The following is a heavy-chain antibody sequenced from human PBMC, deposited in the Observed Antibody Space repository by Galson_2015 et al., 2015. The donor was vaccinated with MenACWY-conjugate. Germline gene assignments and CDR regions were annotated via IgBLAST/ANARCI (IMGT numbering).Heavy chain of an antibody. D-gene: IGHD2-2*01. V-gene: IGHV5-51*01. CDR2: IYPGDSET. CDR1: GYSFTNYW. J-gene: IGHJ2*01. Sequence: QSGAEVKKPGESLKISCKGSGYSFTNYWIAWVRQMPGKGLEWMGVIYPGDSETRYSPSFQGQVTMSVDKSIRTAYLQWNSLKASDTAMYYCATRRCTTTTCYYWYFDLWGRGTLVTVSS. CDR3: ATRRCTTTTCYYWYFDL.